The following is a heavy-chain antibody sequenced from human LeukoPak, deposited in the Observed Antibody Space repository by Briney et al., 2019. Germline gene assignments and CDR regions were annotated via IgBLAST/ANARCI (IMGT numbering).Heavy chain of an antibody. CDR1: GGSISSSSYY. D-gene: IGHD2-15*01. CDR3: ARHARSIVVVVAASSPFDY. J-gene: IGHJ4*02. CDR2: IYYSGST. Sequence: SEILSLTCTVSGGSISSSSYYWGWIRQPPGKGLEWIGSIYYSGSTYYNPSLKSRVTISVDTSKNQFSLKLSSVTAADTAVYYCARHARSIVVVVAASSPFDYWGQGTLVTVSS. V-gene: IGHV4-39*01.